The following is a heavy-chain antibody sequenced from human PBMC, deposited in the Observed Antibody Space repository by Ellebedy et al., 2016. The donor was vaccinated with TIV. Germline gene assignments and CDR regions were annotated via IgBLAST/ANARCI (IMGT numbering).Heavy chain of an antibody. CDR1: GFPVSATY. V-gene: IGHV3-53*01. Sequence: PGGSLRLSCAVSGFPVSATYMSWVRQAPGRGLEWLTTLYSGGTIYYADSVKGRFTISKDNSKNMVYLQMNRVGAEDTAVYFCARDLGGNSAEFDHWGRGTLVTVSS. CDR2: LYSGGTI. CDR3: ARDLGGNSAEFDH. J-gene: IGHJ4*02. D-gene: IGHD4-23*01.